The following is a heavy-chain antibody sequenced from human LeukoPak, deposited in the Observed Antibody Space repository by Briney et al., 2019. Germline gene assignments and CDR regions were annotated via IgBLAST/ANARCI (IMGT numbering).Heavy chain of an antibody. Sequence: SETLSLTCTVSGASVSRNWWSWVRQPPGKGLEWIGEIHHSGGTNYNPSLKSRVTISVDTSKNQFSLKLSSVTAADTAVYYCARGGTVTTPNAFDIWGQGTMVTVSS. CDR2: IHHSGGT. J-gene: IGHJ3*02. CDR1: GASVSRNW. V-gene: IGHV4-4*02. CDR3: ARGGTVTTPNAFDI. D-gene: IGHD4-17*01.